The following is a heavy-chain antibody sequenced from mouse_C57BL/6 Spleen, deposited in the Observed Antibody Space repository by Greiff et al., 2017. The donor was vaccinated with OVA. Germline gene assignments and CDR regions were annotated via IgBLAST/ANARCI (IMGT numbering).Heavy chain of an antibody. V-gene: IGHV1-80*01. Sequence: VKLMESGAELVKPGASVKISCKASGYAFSSYWMNWVKQRPGKGLEWIGQIYPGDGDTHYNGKFKGQATLTADKSSSTAYIKLRRLTSEDSAVYCCARRTYGRSPWYFDVWGTGTTVTVSS. CDR1: GYAFSSYW. CDR3: ARRTYGRSPWYFDV. CDR2: IYPGDGDT. J-gene: IGHJ1*03. D-gene: IGHD1-1*01.